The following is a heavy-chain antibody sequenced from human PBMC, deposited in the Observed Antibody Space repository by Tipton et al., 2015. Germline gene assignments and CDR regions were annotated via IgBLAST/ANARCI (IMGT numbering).Heavy chain of an antibody. CDR3: GRSSGNYYGGNY. V-gene: IGHV3-7*04. J-gene: IGHJ4*02. CDR1: GFTFSEYS. CDR2: IRQDGSEK. D-gene: IGHD1-26*01. Sequence: SLRLSCVASGFTFSEYSMSWVRQAPGKGLEWVANIRQDGSEKYYVDSVKGRFSISRDNAKNSLYLQMDSLTAEDTAVYYCGRSSGNYYGGNYWGQGTLVTVSS.